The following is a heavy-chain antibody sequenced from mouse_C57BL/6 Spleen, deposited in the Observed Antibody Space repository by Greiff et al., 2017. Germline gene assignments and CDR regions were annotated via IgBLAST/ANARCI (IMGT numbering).Heavy chain of an antibody. CDR3: ASRSSLTFAY. Sequence: VQLKESGPELVKPGASVKIPCKASGYTFTDYNMDWVKQSHGKSLEWIGDINPNNGGTIYNQKFKGKATLTVDKSSSTAYMELRSLTSEDTAVYYCASRSSLTFAYWGQGTLVTVSA. D-gene: IGHD1-1*01. V-gene: IGHV1-18*01. CDR2: INPNNGGT. J-gene: IGHJ3*01. CDR1: GYTFTDYN.